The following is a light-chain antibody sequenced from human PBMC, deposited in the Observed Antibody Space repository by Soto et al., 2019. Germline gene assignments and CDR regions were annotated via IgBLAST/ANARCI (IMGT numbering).Light chain of an antibody. CDR2: AAS. Sequence: DIQMTQSPSSLSASVGDRVTITCRASQSISTYLNWYQQKAGKAPKVMIHAASSLQSGVPSRFSGSGSGTDFTLTISSLQPDDFATYYCQHYISYSEAFGQGTKVELK. CDR3: QHYISYSEA. CDR1: QSISTY. V-gene: IGKV1-39*01. J-gene: IGKJ1*01.